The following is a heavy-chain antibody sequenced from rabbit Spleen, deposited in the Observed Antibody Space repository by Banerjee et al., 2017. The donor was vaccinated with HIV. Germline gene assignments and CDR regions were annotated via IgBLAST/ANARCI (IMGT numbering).Heavy chain of an antibody. CDR1: GASFGVKEG. CDR2: INIVTGKS. D-gene: IGHD8-1*01. V-gene: IGHV1S45*01. Sequence: EQLGESGGGLVKPGGSRKLPCKASGASFGVKEGRGGVRQAPGKGLEWIACINIVTGKSVYASWAKGRFIMSRTSSTTVTLQMTSLTAADTATYFCARDGAGGSYFALWGPGTLVTVS. J-gene: IGHJ4*01. CDR3: ARDGAGGSYFAL.